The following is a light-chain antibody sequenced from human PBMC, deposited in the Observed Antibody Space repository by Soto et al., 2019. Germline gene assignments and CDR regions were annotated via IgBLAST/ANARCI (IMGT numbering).Light chain of an antibody. V-gene: IGKV4-1*01. Sequence: DIVMTQSPDSLAVSLDERATINCESIQSVLFTSNNKNYLSWYQXKPGQPPKLLLSWASARESGVPERLTGSGSGTILTLSINSLQAEDVAVYYCQQYYTLPLTFGGGTKVDIK. J-gene: IGKJ4*01. CDR3: QQYYTLPLT. CDR2: WAS. CDR1: QSVLFTSNNKNY.